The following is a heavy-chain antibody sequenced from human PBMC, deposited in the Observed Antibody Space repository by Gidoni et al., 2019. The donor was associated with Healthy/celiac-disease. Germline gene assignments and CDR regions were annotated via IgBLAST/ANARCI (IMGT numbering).Heavy chain of an antibody. D-gene: IGHD3-9*01. Sequence: EVQLVQSGAEVKKPGESLKISCKGSGYSFPSYWIGWVRQMPGKGLEWMGIIYPGDSDTRYSPSFQGQVTISADKSISTAYLQWSSLKASDTAMYYCARHEYYDILTGYPYYFDYWGQGTLVTVSS. J-gene: IGHJ4*02. CDR3: ARHEYYDILTGYPYYFDY. V-gene: IGHV5-51*01. CDR1: GYSFPSYW. CDR2: IYPGDSDT.